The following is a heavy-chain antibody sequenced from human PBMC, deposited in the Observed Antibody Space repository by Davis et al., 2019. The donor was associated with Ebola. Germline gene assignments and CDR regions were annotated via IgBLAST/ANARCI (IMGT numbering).Heavy chain of an antibody. J-gene: IGHJ4*02. D-gene: IGHD6-19*01. CDR3: ARGVAVGGFYFEY. CDR1: GLTFANFW. CDR2: IYCDGSEK. V-gene: IGHV3-7*03. Sequence: GGSLRLSCAASGLTFANFWTSWVRQPPGKGLEWVANIYCDGSEKYYVDSVKGRFTISRDNTKNSLYLQMNSLRAEDTAVYFCARGVAVGGFYFEYWGQGTLVTVSS.